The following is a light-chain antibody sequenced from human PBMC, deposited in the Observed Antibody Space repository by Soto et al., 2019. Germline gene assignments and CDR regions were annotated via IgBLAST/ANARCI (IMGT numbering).Light chain of an antibody. CDR1: SSDVGGYNY. Sequence: QSALTQPASVSGSPGQSITLSCTGTSSDVGGYNYVSWYQQHPGKAPKLMIYEVSNRPSGVSDRFSGSKSGNTASLTISGLQAEDEADYYCSSYTSSSPLNVFGTGTKLTVL. V-gene: IGLV2-14*01. CDR2: EVS. CDR3: SSYTSSSPLNV. J-gene: IGLJ1*01.